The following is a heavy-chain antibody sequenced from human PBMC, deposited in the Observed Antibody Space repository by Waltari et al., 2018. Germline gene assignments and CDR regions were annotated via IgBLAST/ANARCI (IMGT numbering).Heavy chain of an antibody. CDR3: ARATIFGIVIDAFDI. CDR2: THYSGYT. V-gene: IGHV4-59*01. CDR1: GCSISSYY. D-gene: IGHD3-3*01. J-gene: IGHJ3*02. Sequence: QVQLQESGPGLVQPSETLSRTCAVSGCSISSYYWSWIRQPPGKGLEWIGCTHYSGYTNYNPSLKSRVTISLDTSQNQFSLKLSSVTAADTAVYYCARATIFGIVIDAFDIWGQGTMVTVSS.